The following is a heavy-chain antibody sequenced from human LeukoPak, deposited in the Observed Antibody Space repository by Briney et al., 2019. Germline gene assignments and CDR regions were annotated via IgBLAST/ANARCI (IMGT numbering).Heavy chain of an antibody. V-gene: IGHV4-59*01. CDR2: IYYSGST. J-gene: IGHJ3*02. Sequence: SEALSLMCTVSGGSTSSYYGSWIRQPPGKGLEWIGYIYYSGSTNYNPSLKSRVTISVDTSKNQFSLKLSSVTAADTAVYYCARLEYYYDSSSYHHDAFAIWAQGPMVTVSS. D-gene: IGHD3-22*01. CDR3: ARLEYYYDSSSYHHDAFAI. CDR1: GGSTSSYY.